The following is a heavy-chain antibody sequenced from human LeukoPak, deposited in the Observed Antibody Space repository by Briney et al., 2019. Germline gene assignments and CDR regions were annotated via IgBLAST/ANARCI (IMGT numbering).Heavy chain of an antibody. CDR3: ARDVRDFWSGNYFDY. V-gene: IGHV4-4*07. D-gene: IGHD3-3*01. CDR2: IYTSGST. J-gene: IGHJ4*02. CDR1: GSSISSYY. Sequence: PSETLSLTCTVSGSSISSYYWSWIRQPAGKGLEWIGRIYTSGSTNYNPSLKSRVTMSVDTSKNQFSLKLSSVTAADTAVYYCARDVRDFWSGNYFDYWGQGTLVTVSS.